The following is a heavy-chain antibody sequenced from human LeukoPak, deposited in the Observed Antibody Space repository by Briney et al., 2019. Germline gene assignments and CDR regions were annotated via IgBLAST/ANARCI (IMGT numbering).Heavy chain of an antibody. D-gene: IGHD6-13*01. CDR3: ARHAIAAAGSPIIPGVYDY. J-gene: IGHJ4*02. CDR2: IYYSGST. CDR1: GGSISSSSYY. Sequence: PSETLSLTCTVSGGSISSSSYYWGWLRQPPGKGLEWIGSIYYSGSTYYNPSLKSRVTISVDTSKNQFSLKLSSVTAADTAVYYCARHAIAAAGSPIIPGVYDYWGQGTLVTVSS. V-gene: IGHV4-39*01.